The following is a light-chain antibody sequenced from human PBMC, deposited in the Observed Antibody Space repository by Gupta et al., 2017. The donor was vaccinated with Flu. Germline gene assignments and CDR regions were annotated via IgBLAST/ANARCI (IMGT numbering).Light chain of an antibody. Sequence: EIVLTQSPGTLSLSPGDGATLSCRASQSLSDNCLAWYQQRPGQAPKLLIYRASSRATGIPDRFSGSGSGTEFTLTINRLDPEDFAVYFCLQCESPPQTFGQGTKVEIK. CDR2: RAS. CDR1: QSLSDNC. V-gene: IGKV3-20*01. CDR3: LQCESPPQT. J-gene: IGKJ1*01.